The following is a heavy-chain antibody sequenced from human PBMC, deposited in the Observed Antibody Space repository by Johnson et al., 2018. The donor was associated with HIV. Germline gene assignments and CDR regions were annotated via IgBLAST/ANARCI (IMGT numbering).Heavy chain of an antibody. CDR1: GFTFDYYG. CDR2: VNWNGGST. Sequence: DVQLVESGGGVVRPGGSLRLSCAASGFTFDYYGMSWVRQAPGKGLEWVSGVNWNGGSTGYADSVKGRFTISRDNAKNSLYLQMNSLRAEDTALYYCARGFSKDDAFDIWGQGTMVTVSS. V-gene: IGHV3-20*04. J-gene: IGHJ3*02. CDR3: ARGFSKDDAFDI.